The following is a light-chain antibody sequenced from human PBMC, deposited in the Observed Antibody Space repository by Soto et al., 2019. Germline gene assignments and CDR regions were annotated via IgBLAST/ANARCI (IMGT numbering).Light chain of an antibody. Sequence: PGTQSLCTGYRATPPCSSSQIVRSNSLAWYQQKPGQPPRLLIYDASSRPPGSPDRFSGSGSGTDFTLTISRLEPEDFAVYYCQQANSVPWTSAQRIKVDI. V-gene: IGKV3-20*01. CDR2: DAS. CDR1: QIVRSNS. J-gene: IGKJ1*01. CDR3: QQANSVPWT.